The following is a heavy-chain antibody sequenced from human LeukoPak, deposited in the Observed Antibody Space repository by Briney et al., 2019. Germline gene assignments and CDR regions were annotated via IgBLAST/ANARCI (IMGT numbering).Heavy chain of an antibody. J-gene: IGHJ6*02. V-gene: IGHV3-30*04. CDR1: GFTFSSYA. Sequence: RSGRSLRLSCAASGFTFSSYAMHWVRQAPGKGLEWVAVISYDGSNKYYADSVKGRFTISRDNSKNTLYLQMNSLRTEDTAVYYCAKGRVGANGYYYYGMDVWGQGTTVTVSS. CDR3: AKGRVGANGYYYYGMDV. D-gene: IGHD1-26*01. CDR2: ISYDGSNK.